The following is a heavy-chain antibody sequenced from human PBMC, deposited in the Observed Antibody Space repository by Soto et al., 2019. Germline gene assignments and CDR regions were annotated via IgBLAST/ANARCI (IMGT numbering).Heavy chain of an antibody. J-gene: IGHJ3*02. V-gene: IGHV4-38-2*01. CDR2: IYHSGST. CDR1: GYSISSGYY. Sequence: PSETLSLTCAVSGYSISSGYYWGCIRQPPGKGLEWIGSIYHSGSTYYNPSLKSRVTISVDTSKNQFSLKLSSVTAADTAVYYCARRYYDLDAFDIWGQGTMVTVSS. D-gene: IGHD3-22*01. CDR3: ARRYYDLDAFDI.